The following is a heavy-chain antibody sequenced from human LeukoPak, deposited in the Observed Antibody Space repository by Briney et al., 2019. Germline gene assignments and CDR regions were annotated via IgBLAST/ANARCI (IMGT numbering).Heavy chain of an antibody. CDR2: ISWNSGGI. CDR3: AKDKSYGDYEGGFFDY. Sequence: GRSLRLSCAASGFTFDDYAMHWVRQAPGKGLEWVSGISWNSGGIGYADSVKGRFTISRDNAKNSLYLQMNSLRAEDTALYYCAKDKSYGDYEGGFFDYWGQGTLVTVSS. V-gene: IGHV3-9*01. D-gene: IGHD4-17*01. CDR1: GFTFDDYA. J-gene: IGHJ4*02.